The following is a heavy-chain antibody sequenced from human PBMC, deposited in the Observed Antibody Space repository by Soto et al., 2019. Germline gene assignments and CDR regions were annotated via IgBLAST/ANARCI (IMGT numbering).Heavy chain of an antibody. D-gene: IGHD3-3*01. CDR2: ISYDGSNK. J-gene: IGHJ4*02. V-gene: IGHV3-30-3*01. CDR3: ASKLRFLECPDY. Sequence: GGSLRLSCAASGFTFSSYAMHWVRQAPGKGLEWVAVISYDGSNKYYADSVKGRFTISRDNSKNTLYLQMNSLRAEDTAVYYCASKLRFLECPDYWGQGT. CDR1: GFTFSSYA.